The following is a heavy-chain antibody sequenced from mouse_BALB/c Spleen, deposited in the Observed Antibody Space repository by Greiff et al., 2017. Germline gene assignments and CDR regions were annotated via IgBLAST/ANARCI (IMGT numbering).Heavy chain of an antibody. CDR3: TRYRYDAMDY. Sequence: QVQLKESGPELVKPGALVKISCKASGYTFTSYYMYWVKQRPGQGLEWIGEINPSNGGTNFNEKFKSKATLTVDKSSSTAYMQLSSLTSEDSAVYYCTRYRYDAMDYWGQGTSVTVSS. D-gene: IGHD2-14*01. CDR1: GYTFTSYY. V-gene: IGHV1S81*02. J-gene: IGHJ4*01. CDR2: INPSNGGT.